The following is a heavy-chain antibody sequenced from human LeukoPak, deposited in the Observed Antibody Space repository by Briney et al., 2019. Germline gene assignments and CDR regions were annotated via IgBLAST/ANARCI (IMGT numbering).Heavy chain of an antibody. D-gene: IGHD3-3*01. J-gene: IGHJ4*02. V-gene: IGHV3-7*01. CDR1: GFTFSSYW. CDR3: ARDRGGAYDFWSGYYTGYFDY. Sequence: GGTLRLSCAASGFTFSSYWMSWVRQAPGKGLEWVANIKQDGSEKYYVDSVKGRFTISRDNAKNSLYLQMNSLRAEDTAVYYCARDRGGAYDFWSGYYTGYFDYWGQGSLVTVSS. CDR2: IKQDGSEK.